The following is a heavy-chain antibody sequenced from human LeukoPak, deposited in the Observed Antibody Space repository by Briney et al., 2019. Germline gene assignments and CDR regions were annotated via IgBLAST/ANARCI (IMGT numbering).Heavy chain of an antibody. D-gene: IGHD5-12*01. Sequence: SHTLSLTCTVSGGSISSGDYYWSWIRQPPGKGLEWIRYIYYSGSTYYNPSLKSRVTISVDTSKNQFSLKLSSVTVADTAVYYCAGYESGYDIPVDAFNIWGQGTMVTVSS. V-gene: IGHV4-30-4*08. CDR2: IYYSGST. CDR1: GGSISSGDYY. CDR3: AGYESGYDIPVDAFNI. J-gene: IGHJ3*02.